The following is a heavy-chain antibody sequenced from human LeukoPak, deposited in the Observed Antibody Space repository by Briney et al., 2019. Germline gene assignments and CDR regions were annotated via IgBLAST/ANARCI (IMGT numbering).Heavy chain of an antibody. J-gene: IGHJ6*03. V-gene: IGHV4-38-2*01. Sequence: SETLSLTCAVSGYSISSGYYWGWIRQPPGKGLEWMGSIYHSGSTYYNPSLKSRVTISVDTSKNQFSLKLSSVTAADTAVYYCARRPYRDCSSTSCSYYYYMDVWGKGTTVTVSS. CDR3: ARRPYRDCSSTSCSYYYYMDV. CDR1: GYSISSGYY. D-gene: IGHD2-2*01. CDR2: IYHSGST.